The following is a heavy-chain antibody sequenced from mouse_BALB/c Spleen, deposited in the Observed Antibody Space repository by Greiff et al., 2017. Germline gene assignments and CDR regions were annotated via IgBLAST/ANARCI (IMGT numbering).Heavy chain of an antibody. J-gene: IGHJ4*01. CDR1: GYTFTDYA. Sequence: VQLQQSGAELVRPGVSVKISCKGSGYTFTDYAMHWVKQSHAKSLEWIGVISTYYGDASYNQKFKGKATMTVDKSSSTAYKELARLTSEDSAIYYCARKDGYAMDYWGQGTSVTVSS. V-gene: IGHV1S137*01. CDR2: ISTYYGDA. CDR3: ARKDGYAMDY.